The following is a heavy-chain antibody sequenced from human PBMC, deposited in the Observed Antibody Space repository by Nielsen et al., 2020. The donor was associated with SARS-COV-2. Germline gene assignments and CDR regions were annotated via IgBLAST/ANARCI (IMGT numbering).Heavy chain of an antibody. Sequence: GESLKISCAASGFAFSSYAMSWVRQAPGKGLEWVSAISGSGGSTYYADSVKGRFTISRDNSKNTLYLQMNSLRAEDTAVYYCAKSLLRHYYYGMDVWGQGTTVTVS. J-gene: IGHJ6*02. V-gene: IGHV3-23*01. D-gene: IGHD2-15*01. CDR2: ISGSGGST. CDR3: AKSLLRHYYYGMDV. CDR1: GFAFSSYA.